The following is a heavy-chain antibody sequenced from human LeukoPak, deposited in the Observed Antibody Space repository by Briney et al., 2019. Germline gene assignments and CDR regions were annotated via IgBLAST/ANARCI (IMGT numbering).Heavy chain of an antibody. D-gene: IGHD2-2*01. Sequence: GRSLRLSCAASGFTFSSYSMNWVRQAPGKGLEWVSYISSSSSTIYYADSVKGRFTISRDNAKNSLYLQMNSLRDEDTAVYYCARVGDWDIVAVPAPYYYYGMDVWGQGTTVTVSS. CDR3: ARVGDWDIVAVPAPYYYYGMDV. CDR2: ISSSSSTI. CDR1: GFTFSSYS. J-gene: IGHJ6*02. V-gene: IGHV3-48*02.